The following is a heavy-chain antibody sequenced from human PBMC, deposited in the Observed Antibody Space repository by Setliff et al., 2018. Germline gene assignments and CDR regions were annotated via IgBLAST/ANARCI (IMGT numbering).Heavy chain of an antibody. CDR3: ARGGTFRYFDY. J-gene: IGHJ4*02. D-gene: IGHD5-12*01. CDR1: GGSFTPYY. V-gene: IGHV4-59*01. CDR2: VYYSGAA. Sequence: SETLSLTCTVSGGSFTPYYWSWIRQPPGKGLEWIGYVYYSGAAYYNPSLKSRVTVIVDTSKNQFSLRLSSVTAADTAVYYCARGGTFRYFDYWGQGTPVTVS.